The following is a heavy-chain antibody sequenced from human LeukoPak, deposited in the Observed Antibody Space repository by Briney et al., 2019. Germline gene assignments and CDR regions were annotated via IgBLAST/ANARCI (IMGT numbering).Heavy chain of an antibody. CDR2: ISWDGGST. V-gene: IGHV3-43D*03. CDR1: GFTFDDYA. Sequence: GESLRLSCAASGFTFDDYAMHWVRQAPGKGLEWVSLISWDGGSTYYADSVKGRFTISRDNSKNSLYLQMNSLRAEDTALYYCAKGDEEGYFDYWGQGTLVTVSS. CDR3: AKGDEEGYFDY. J-gene: IGHJ4*02.